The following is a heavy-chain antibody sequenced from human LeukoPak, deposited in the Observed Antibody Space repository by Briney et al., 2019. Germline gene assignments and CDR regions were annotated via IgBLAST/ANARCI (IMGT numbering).Heavy chain of an antibody. J-gene: IGHJ3*02. CDR1: GFTFSSYG. V-gene: IGHV3-30*02. D-gene: IGHD3-3*01. CDR3: AKDERFLEWLDAFDI. CDR2: IRYDGSNK. Sequence: GGSLRLSCAASGFTFSSYGMHWVRQAPGKGLEWVAFIRYDGSNKYYADSVKGRFTISRDNSKNTLNLQMNSLRAEDTAVYYCAKDERFLEWLDAFDIWGQGTMVTVSS.